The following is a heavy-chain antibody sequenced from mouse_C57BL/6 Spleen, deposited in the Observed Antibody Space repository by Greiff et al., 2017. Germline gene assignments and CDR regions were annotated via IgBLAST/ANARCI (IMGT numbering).Heavy chain of an antibody. D-gene: IGHD3-3*01. V-gene: IGHV1-15*01. CDR2: IDPETGGT. Sequence: QVQLQQSGAELVRPGASVTLSCKASGYTFTDYEMHWVKQTPLHGLEWIGAIDPETGGTAYNQKFKGKSILTADKSSTTAYMELRSLTSEDSAVYYFTHFAWAGAMDYWGQGTSVTVSS. CDR1: GYTFTDYE. CDR3: THFAWAGAMDY. J-gene: IGHJ4*01.